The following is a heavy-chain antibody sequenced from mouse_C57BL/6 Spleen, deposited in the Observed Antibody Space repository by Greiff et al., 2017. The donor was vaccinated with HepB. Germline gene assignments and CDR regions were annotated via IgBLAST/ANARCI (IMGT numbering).Heavy chain of an antibody. CDR2: IDPSDSYT. J-gene: IGHJ4*01. V-gene: IGHV1-69*01. Sequence: QVRLQQSGAELVMPGASVKLSCKASGYTFTSYWMHWVKQRPGQGLEWIGEIDPSDSYTNYNQKFKGKSTLTVDKSSSTTYMQLSSLTSEDSAVYYCARYGGYAMGYWGQGTSVTVSS. D-gene: IGHD1-2*01. CDR3: ARYGGYAMGY. CDR1: GYTFTSYW.